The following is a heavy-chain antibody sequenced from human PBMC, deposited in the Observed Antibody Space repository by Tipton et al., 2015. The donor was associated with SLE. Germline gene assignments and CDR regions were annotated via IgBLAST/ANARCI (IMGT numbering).Heavy chain of an antibody. J-gene: IGHJ4*02. CDR1: GFTFSSYG. D-gene: IGHD6-19*01. V-gene: IGHV3-23*01. Sequence: GSLRLSCAASGFTFSSYGMSWVRQAPGKGLEWVSAISGSGGSTHYADSVKGRFTISRDNSKNPLYLQMNSLRADDTAVYYCTARTSRPGIAVAAYFDYWGQGTLVTVSS. CDR2: ISGSGGST. CDR3: TARTSRPGIAVAAYFDY.